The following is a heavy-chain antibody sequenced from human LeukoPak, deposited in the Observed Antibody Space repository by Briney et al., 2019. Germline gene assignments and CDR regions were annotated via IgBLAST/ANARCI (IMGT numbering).Heavy chain of an antibody. CDR3: ARALGYCSGGSCFWDY. CDR2: INSDGSST. J-gene: IGHJ4*02. V-gene: IGHV3-74*01. D-gene: IGHD2-15*01. Sequence: GGSLRLSCAASGFTFSSYWMHWVRQAPGKGLVWVSRINSDGSSTSYADSVKGRFTISRDNAKNTLYLQMNSLRAEDTAVYYCARALGYCSGGSCFWDYWGQGTLVTVSS. CDR1: GFTFSSYW.